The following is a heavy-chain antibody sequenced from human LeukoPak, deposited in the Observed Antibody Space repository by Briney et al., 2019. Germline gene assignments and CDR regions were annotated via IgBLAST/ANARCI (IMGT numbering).Heavy chain of an antibody. D-gene: IGHD4-17*01. V-gene: IGHV3-7*01. CDR1: GFTSSSYW. Sequence: PGGSLRLSCAASGFTSSSYWMSWVRQAPGTGLEWVANIKQDGSEKYYVDSVKGRFTISRDNAKNSLYLQMNSVRAEDTAVYYCARVQSYGDYRYWGQGTLVTVSS. J-gene: IGHJ4*02. CDR3: ARVQSYGDYRY. CDR2: IKQDGSEK.